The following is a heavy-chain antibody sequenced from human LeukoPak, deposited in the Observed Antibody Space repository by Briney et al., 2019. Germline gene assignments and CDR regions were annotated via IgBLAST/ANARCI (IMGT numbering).Heavy chain of an antibody. CDR3: ARDPKDDSSGYYYFDY. CDR1: GYTFTSYY. V-gene: IGHV1-46*01. CDR2: INPSGSRT. D-gene: IGHD3-22*01. Sequence: GASVKVSCKASGYTFTSYYMHWVRQAPGQGLEWMGVINPSGSRTSYAQKFQGRVTMTRDMSTSTLYMELSSLRSEDTAVFYCARDPKDDSSGYYYFDYWGQGTLVTVSS. J-gene: IGHJ4*02.